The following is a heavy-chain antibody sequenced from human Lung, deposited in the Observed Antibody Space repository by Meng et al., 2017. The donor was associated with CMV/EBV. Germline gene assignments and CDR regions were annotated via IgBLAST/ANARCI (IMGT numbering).Heavy chain of an antibody. CDR1: GGFISNNNW. J-gene: IGHJ5*02. CDR2: IHHSGST. D-gene: IGHD3-16*01. Sequence: QLQESGPGLVKPSGTLSLTCDVSGGFISNNNWWSWVRQPPGKGLEWIGEIHHSGSTSYNPSLKSRVTISVDRSKNQFSLKLTSVTASDRAVHFGAREEGGLLDRWCQRTLVTVSS. CDR3: AREEGGLLDR. V-gene: IGHV4-4*02.